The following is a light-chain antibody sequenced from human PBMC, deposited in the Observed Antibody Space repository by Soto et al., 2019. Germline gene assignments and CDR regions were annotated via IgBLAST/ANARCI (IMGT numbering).Light chain of an antibody. Sequence: EIVLTQSPGTLSLSPGERATLSCRASQSVSNSYLAWYQQKPGQAPRLLIYGASSRATGIPDRFSGSGSGTDFTLTISRLEPEDFAVYYCQQYGNLPRTFGQGTKLEIK. CDR3: QQYGNLPRT. CDR1: QSVSNSY. CDR2: GAS. J-gene: IGKJ2*01. V-gene: IGKV3-20*01.